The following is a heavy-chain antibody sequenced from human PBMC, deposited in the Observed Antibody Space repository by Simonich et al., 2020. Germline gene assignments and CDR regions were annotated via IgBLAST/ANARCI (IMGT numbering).Heavy chain of an antibody. CDR3: ARGGVQYYYYYMDV. CDR2: NNPNSGGT. D-gene: IGHD3-3*01. V-gene: IGHV1-2*02. Sequence: QVQLVQSGAEVKKPGASVQVSCKASGYTFTGYSMHWVRQSPGQGLELMGRNNPNSGGTNYSQKFQGRVTMTRETSTSTAYMELSRLRSDDTAVYYCARGGVQYYYYYMDVWGKGTTVTVSS. CDR1: GYTFTGYS. J-gene: IGHJ6*03.